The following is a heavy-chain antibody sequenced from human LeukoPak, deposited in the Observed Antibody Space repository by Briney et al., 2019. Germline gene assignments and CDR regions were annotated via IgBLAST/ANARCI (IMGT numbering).Heavy chain of an antibody. Sequence: GASVKVSCKVSGYTLTELSMHWVRQAPGKGREWMGGFDPEDGETIYAQKFQGRVTMTEDTSTDTAYMELSSLRSEDTAVYYCATVGLSSSSVWFDPWGQGTLVTVSS. D-gene: IGHD6-6*01. V-gene: IGHV1-24*01. CDR1: GYTLTELS. CDR2: FDPEDGET. J-gene: IGHJ5*02. CDR3: ATVGLSSSSVWFDP.